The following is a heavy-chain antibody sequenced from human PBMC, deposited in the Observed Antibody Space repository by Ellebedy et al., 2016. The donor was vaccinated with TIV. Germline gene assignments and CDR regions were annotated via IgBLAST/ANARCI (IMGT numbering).Heavy chain of an antibody. Sequence: MPSETLSLTCSVSGYSISSGYYWGWIRQPPGKGLEWIGSIYYSGSTYYNPSLKSRVTISVDTSKHQFSLKLNSVTAADTAVYSCARATDHGSGMGDAVDIWGQGTMVTVSS. CDR1: GYSISSGYY. J-gene: IGHJ3*02. V-gene: IGHV4-38-2*02. CDR3: ARATDHGSGMGDAVDI. D-gene: IGHD3-10*01. CDR2: IYYSGST.